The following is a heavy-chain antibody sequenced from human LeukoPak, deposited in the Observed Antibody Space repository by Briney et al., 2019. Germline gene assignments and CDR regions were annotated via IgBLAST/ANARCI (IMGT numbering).Heavy chain of an antibody. J-gene: IGHJ2*01. D-gene: IGHD1-14*01. Sequence: GGTLRLSCAASGFTFRKHGMNWVRQAPGKGLEWVSSISSSGRYIYYADSVKGRFTLSRDNAKNSLYLQMNSLRAEDTAIYYCARVSESEWYFDLWGRGTLVTVSS. CDR2: ISSSGRYI. CDR3: ARVSESEWYFDL. CDR1: GFTFRKHG. V-gene: IGHV3-21*01.